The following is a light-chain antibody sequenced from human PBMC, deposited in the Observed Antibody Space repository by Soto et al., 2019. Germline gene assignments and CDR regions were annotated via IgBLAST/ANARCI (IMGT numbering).Light chain of an antibody. CDR1: QTIDNT. CDR2: DAS. CDR3: PQFSSYPLT. V-gene: IGKV3-15*01. Sequence: DIAMTPSPATLSLSAGESATLSCRASQTIDNTLAWYQRKPGQAPRPLSYDASTRATGVPARFSGGGSGTDCTLTISRLEPEDVAVYYCPQFSSYPLTLCGGTKVDI. J-gene: IGKJ4*01.